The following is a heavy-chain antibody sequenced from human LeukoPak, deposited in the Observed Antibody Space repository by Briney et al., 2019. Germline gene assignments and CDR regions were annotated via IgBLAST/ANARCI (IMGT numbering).Heavy chain of an antibody. CDR3: AKDRNYYGSGSYSNWFDP. Sequence: GGSLRLSCAASGFTFSSYAMSWVRQAPGKGLEWVSAISGSGGSTYYADSVKGRFTISRDNSKNTLYLQMNSLRAEDTAVYYCAKDRNYYGSGSYSNWFDPWGRGTLVTVSS. CDR1: GFTFSSYA. CDR2: ISGSGGST. D-gene: IGHD3-10*01. J-gene: IGHJ5*02. V-gene: IGHV3-23*01.